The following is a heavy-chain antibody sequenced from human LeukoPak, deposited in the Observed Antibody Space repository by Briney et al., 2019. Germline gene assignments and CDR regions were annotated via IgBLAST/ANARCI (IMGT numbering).Heavy chain of an antibody. CDR1: GFTFSSAA. Sequence: PGGALRLSCAAPGFTFSSAAMTWVRRAPGKGLEWASTITGSDERTYYAASVKGRFTISRDYSKNTLHLQMNSLRVEDTAMYYCAKGPQVGSGYHPDYWGQGTLVTVSS. CDR2: ITGSDERT. J-gene: IGHJ4*02. CDR3: AKGPQVGSGYHPDY. D-gene: IGHD3-22*01. V-gene: IGHV3-23*01.